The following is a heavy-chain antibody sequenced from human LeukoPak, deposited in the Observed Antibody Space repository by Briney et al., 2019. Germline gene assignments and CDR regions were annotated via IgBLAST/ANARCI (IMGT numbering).Heavy chain of an antibody. CDR3: ARHDYGDYRVDY. CDR1: GYSFTSYR. D-gene: IGHD4-17*01. CDR2: IYPGDSDT. J-gene: IGHJ4*02. Sequence: GESLNISCKDSGYSFTSYRIGWVRPMPGKGLEWMGIIYPGDSDTRYSPSFQGQVTISADKSISTAYLQWSSLKASDTAMYYCARHDYGDYRVDYWGQGTLVTVSS. V-gene: IGHV5-51*01.